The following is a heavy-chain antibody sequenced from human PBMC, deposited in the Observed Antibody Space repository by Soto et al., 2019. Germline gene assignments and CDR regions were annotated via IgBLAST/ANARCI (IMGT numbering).Heavy chain of an antibody. V-gene: IGHV3-23*01. CDR3: AKATVTGGGAFDI. J-gene: IGHJ3*02. D-gene: IGHD2-8*02. CDR1: GFICSSYD. Sequence: SGGSLRLSCAASGFICSSYDMSWVRQAPGKGLEWVSTILVDGRTFYVDSVKGRFTISRDSSQNTVYLQMNSLTAGDTALYYCAKATVTGGGAFDICGQGTMVTVSS. CDR2: ILVDGRT.